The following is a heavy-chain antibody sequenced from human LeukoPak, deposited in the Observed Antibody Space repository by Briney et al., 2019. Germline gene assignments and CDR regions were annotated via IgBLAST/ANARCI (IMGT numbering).Heavy chain of an antibody. Sequence: GGSLRLSCAASGFTISDYWMSWVRQVPGKGLEWVANIEEDGSEKYYVASVKGRFTISRDNAKNSMYLQMNSLRAEDTAVYYCAKLCNWNENFWGQGTLVTVSS. D-gene: IGHD1-20*01. CDR2: IEEDGSEK. J-gene: IGHJ4*02. CDR1: GFTISDYW. V-gene: IGHV3-7*05. CDR3: AKLCNWNENF.